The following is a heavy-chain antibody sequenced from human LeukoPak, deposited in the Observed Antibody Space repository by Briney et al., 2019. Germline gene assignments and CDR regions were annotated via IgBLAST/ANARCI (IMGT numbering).Heavy chain of an antibody. Sequence: GGSLRLSCAASKFTFSSYGMHWVRQAPGKGLEWVAVISYDGSNKYYADSVRGRFTISRDNSKNTLYLHMNSLRPEDTAVYYCAKSVGALYYYYYMDVWGKGTTVTVSS. D-gene: IGHD3-16*01. V-gene: IGHV3-30*18. CDR3: AKSVGALYYYYYMDV. J-gene: IGHJ6*03. CDR1: KFTFSSYG. CDR2: ISYDGSNK.